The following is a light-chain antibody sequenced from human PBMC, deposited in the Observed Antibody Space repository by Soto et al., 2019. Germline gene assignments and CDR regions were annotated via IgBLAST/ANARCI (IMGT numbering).Light chain of an antibody. J-gene: IGKJ5*01. Sequence: DIPMAQFPSTPSSSVGDRVTLTCRASQSISSYLNWYQQKPGKAPKLLIYAASSLQSGVPSRFSGSGSGTDFTLTISSLQPEDFATYYCQQSYSTPITFGQGTRLEIK. CDR1: QSISSY. CDR2: AAS. V-gene: IGKV1-39*01. CDR3: QQSYSTPIT.